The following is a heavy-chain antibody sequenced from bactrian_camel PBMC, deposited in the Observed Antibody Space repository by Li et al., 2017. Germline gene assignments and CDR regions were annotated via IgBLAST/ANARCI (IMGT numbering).Heavy chain of an antibody. V-gene: IGHV3S54*01. D-gene: IGHD7*01. CDR3: AAGSFWGGGTCSLAAPYNY. J-gene: IGHJ4*01. Sequence: HVQLVESGGGSVQAGGSLSLSCVVSGATYSVNCMGWFRQAPGKEREGVATLWTGGVGEILTDDAANYADSVKGRFTISIDNAKRTLYLQMNTLTPDDTAMYYCAAGSFWGGGTCSLAAPYNYWGRGTQVTVS. CDR1: GATYSVNC. CDR2: LWTGGVGEILTDDAA.